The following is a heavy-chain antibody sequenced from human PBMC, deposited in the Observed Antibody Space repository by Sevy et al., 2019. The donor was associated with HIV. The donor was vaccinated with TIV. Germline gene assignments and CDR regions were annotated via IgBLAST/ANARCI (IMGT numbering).Heavy chain of an antibody. Sequence: SETLSLTCAVYGGSFSGYYWSWIRQPPGKGLEWIGEINHSGSTNYNPSLKSRVTISVDTSKNQFSLKLGSVTAAYTAVYYCARGARATIAFFDYWGQGTLVTVSS. CDR1: GGSFSGYY. J-gene: IGHJ4*02. CDR3: ARGARATIAFFDY. CDR2: INHSGST. D-gene: IGHD1-26*01. V-gene: IGHV4-34*01.